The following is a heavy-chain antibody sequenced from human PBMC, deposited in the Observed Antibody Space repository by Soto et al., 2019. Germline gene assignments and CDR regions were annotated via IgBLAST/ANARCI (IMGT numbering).Heavy chain of an antibody. CDR1: GYIFSNYG. CDR2: ISTYNANT. Sequence: SVKVSCKSCGYIFSNYGISWVREAPGQGLEWMGWISTYNANTYYAQKFQGRVTMTTDTSTSTAYMELRSLRSDDTAVFYCARERDGSSWSSAESLQYWGQGTLVTVSS. D-gene: IGHD6-13*01. J-gene: IGHJ1*01. V-gene: IGHV1-18*01. CDR3: ARERDGSSWSSAESLQY.